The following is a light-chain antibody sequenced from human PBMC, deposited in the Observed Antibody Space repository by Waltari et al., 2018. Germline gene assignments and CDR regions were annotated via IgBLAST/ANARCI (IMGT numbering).Light chain of an antibody. CDR3: NSYTSTNTRV. V-gene: IGLV2-14*03. J-gene: IGLJ3*02. CDR2: GVS. Sequence: QSALTQAASGYGSPGQPITISRNGPSSESGGYTYVPWYQHHPGKPPKPIIYGVSNRPSGVSNRFSGSKSGNTASLTISGLQAEDEADYYCNSYTSTNTRVFGGGTKLTVL. CDR1: SSESGGYTY.